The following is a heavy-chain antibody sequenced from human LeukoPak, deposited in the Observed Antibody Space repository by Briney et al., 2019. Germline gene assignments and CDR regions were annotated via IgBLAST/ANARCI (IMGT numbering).Heavy chain of an antibody. V-gene: IGHV3-9*01. CDR3: AKDRIYCSSTSCYSGHWFDP. J-gene: IGHJ5*02. CDR1: GFTFDDYA. D-gene: IGHD2-2*01. Sequence: QPGRSLRLSCAASGFTFDDYAMHWVRQAPGKGLEWVSGISWNSGSIGYADSVKGRFTISRDNAKNSLYLQMNSLRAEDTALYYCAKDRIYCSSTSCYSGHWFDPWGQGTLVTVSS. CDR2: ISWNSGSI.